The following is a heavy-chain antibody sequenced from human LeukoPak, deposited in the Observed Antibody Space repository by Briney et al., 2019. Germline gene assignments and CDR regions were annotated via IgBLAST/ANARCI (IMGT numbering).Heavy chain of an antibody. CDR3: ARDHSITQFDY. Sequence: SETLSLTCTVSGGSISSGSYYWSWIRQPAGKGLEWIGRIYTSGSTNYNPSLKSRVTISVDTSKNQFSLKLSSVTAADTAMYYCARDHSITQFDYWGQGTLVTVSS. V-gene: IGHV4-61*02. J-gene: IGHJ4*02. CDR1: GGSISSGSYY. D-gene: IGHD2-15*01. CDR2: IYTSGST.